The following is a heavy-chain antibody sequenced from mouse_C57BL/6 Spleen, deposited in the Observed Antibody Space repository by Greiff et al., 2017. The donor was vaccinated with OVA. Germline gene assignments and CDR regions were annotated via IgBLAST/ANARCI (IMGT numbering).Heavy chain of an antibody. Sequence: VQLKESGPELVKPGASVKISCKASGYTFTDYYMNWVKQSHGKSLEWIGDINPNNGGTSYNQKFKGKATLTVDKSSSTAYMELRSLTSEDSAVYYCARLAYDGYPWFAYWGQGTLVTVSA. D-gene: IGHD2-3*01. CDR3: ARLAYDGYPWFAY. CDR2: INPNNGGT. J-gene: IGHJ3*01. CDR1: GYTFTDYY. V-gene: IGHV1-26*01.